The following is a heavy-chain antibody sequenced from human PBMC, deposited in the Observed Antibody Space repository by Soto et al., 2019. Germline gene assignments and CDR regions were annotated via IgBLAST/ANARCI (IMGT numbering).Heavy chain of an antibody. CDR1: GGSFRPYF. CDR3: ARQGPSRPFDY. CDR2: VYYDGNT. Sequence: PSETLSLTCTVSGGSFRPYFWSWIRQSPALGLEWIGYVYYDGNTKYNPSLRSRVVISIDNSKNQLSLSLMSVTAADTAVYYCARQGPSRPFDYWGQGVLVT. V-gene: IGHV4-59*08. D-gene: IGHD6-13*01. J-gene: IGHJ4*02.